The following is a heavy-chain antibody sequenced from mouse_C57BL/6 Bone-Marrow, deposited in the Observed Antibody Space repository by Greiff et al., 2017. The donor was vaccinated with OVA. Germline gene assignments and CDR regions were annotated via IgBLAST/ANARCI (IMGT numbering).Heavy chain of an antibody. J-gene: IGHJ2*01. CDR1: GFTFSSYG. CDR3: ARLSYGSFDY. Sequence: EVMLVESGGDLVKPGGSLKLSCAASGFTFSSYGMSWVRQTPDKRLEWVATISSGGSYTYYPDSVKGRFTISRDNAKNTLYLHMSSLKSEDTAMYYCARLSYGSFDYWGQGTTLTVSS. V-gene: IGHV5-6*02. D-gene: IGHD2-1*01. CDR2: ISSGGSYT.